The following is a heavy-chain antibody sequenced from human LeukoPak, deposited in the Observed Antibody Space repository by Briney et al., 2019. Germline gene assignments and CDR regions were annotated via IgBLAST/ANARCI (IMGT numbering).Heavy chain of an antibody. J-gene: IGHJ4*02. D-gene: IGHD3-16*02. CDR1: GGSISSGSYY. V-gene: IGHV4-61*02. CDR2: IYTSGST. Sequence: PSQTLSLTCTVSGGSISSGSYYWSWIRQPAGKGLEWIGRIYTSGSTNYNPSLKSRVTISVDTSNNQFSLKLSSVTAADTAVYYCARHRSYQYYFDYWGQGTLVTVSS. CDR3: ARHRSYQYYFDY.